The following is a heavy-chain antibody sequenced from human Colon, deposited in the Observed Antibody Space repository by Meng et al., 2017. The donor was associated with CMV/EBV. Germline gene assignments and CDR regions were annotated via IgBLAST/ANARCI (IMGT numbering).Heavy chain of an antibody. CDR1: GFTFSTYA. D-gene: IGHD3-3*01. V-gene: IGHV3-30*02. J-gene: IGHJ6*02. CDR2: IWFDGSKK. CDR3: IKDRRTIFAVVRGMDV. Sequence: GESLKISCAASGFTFSTYAMHWVRQAPGKGLEWVALIWFDGSKKYYADPVKARFTVSRDNSRNTMYMQMNSLQVEDTAIYYCIKDRRTIFAVVRGMDVWGHGTTVTVSS.